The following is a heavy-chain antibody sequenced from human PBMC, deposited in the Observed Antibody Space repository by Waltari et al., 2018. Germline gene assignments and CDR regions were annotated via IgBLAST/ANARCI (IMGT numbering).Heavy chain of an antibody. CDR3: AKDDEWFGELIT. CDR2: ISGSGGST. CDR1: GFTFSSSA. D-gene: IGHD3-10*01. Sequence: EVQLLESGGGLVQPGGSLRLSCAASGFTFSSSAMSWVRQAPGKGLEWVSAISGSGGSTYYADSVKGRFTISRDNSKNTLYLQMNSLRAEDTAVYYCAKDDEWFGELITWGQGTLVTVSS. V-gene: IGHV3-23*01. J-gene: IGHJ5*02.